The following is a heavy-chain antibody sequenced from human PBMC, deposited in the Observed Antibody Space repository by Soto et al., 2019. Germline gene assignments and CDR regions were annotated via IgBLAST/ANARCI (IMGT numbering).Heavy chain of an antibody. J-gene: IGHJ4*02. CDR1: GFTFSSYA. V-gene: IGHV3-7*01. CDR3: ARDSGYSYGPIDS. CDR2: IKQDGSDR. D-gene: IGHD5-18*01. Sequence: PGGSLRLSCAGSGFTFSSYAMHWVRQAPGQGLEWVANIKQDGSDRYYVDSVKGRFTISRDNAKNSLYLQMNSLRDEDTAVYYCARDSGYSYGPIDSWGQGTLVTV.